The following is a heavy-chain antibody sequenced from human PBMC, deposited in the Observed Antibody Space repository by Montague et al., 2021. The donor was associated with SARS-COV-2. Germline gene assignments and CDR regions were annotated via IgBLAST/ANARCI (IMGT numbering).Heavy chain of an antibody. J-gene: IGHJ4*02. Sequence: SETLSLTCAVSGGSISSSSYYWGWIRQPPGKGLEWIGSIYYSGSTYYNPSLKSRVTISVDTSKNQFSLKLSSVTAADTAVYYCARKASRCIMIFGVVTASYYFDYWGQGTLVTVSS. CDR1: GGSISSSSYY. V-gene: IGHV4-39*01. CDR2: IYYSGST. D-gene: IGHD3-3*01. CDR3: ARKASRCIMIFGVVTASYYFDY.